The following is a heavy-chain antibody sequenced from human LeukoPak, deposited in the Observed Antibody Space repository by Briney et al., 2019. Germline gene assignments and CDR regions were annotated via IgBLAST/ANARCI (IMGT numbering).Heavy chain of an antibody. D-gene: IGHD6-13*01. J-gene: IGHJ4*02. CDR3: ARLRGSSWSIDY. Sequence: PSETLSLTCTVSGGSISSYYWSWIRQPPGKGLEWIGYIYYSGSTNYNPSLKSRVTISVDTSKNQFSLKLSSVTAADTAVYYCARLRGSSWSIDYWGQGTLVTVSS. CDR2: IYYSGST. CDR1: GGSISSYY. V-gene: IGHV4-59*08.